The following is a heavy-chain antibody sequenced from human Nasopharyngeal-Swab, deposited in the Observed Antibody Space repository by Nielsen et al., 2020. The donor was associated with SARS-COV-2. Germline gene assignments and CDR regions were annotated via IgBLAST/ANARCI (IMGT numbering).Heavy chain of an antibody. CDR2: ISGSGGST. CDR3: AKSLESTAMVFYYYGMDV. V-gene: IGHV3-23*01. CDR1: GFTLSSYA. D-gene: IGHD5-18*01. Sequence: GESLKISCAASGFTLSSYAMSWVRQAPGKGLEWVPAISGSGGSTYYADSVKGRFTISRDNSKNTLYLQMNSLRAEDTAVYYCAKSLESTAMVFYYYGMDVWGQGTTVTVSS. J-gene: IGHJ6*02.